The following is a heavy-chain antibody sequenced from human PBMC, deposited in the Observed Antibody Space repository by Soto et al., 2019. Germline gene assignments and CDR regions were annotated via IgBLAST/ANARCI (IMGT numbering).Heavy chain of an antibody. CDR2: IIPIFGTA. CDR3: AREGGDNSSSVDYYGMDV. Sequence: QVQLVQSGAEVKKPGSSVKVSCKASGGTFSSYAISWVRQAPGQGLEWMGGIIPIFGTANYAQKFQGRVTFTADEATRTAYMELGSLRSEDTAVYYCAREGGDNSSSVDYYGMDVWGQGTTVTVSS. J-gene: IGHJ6*02. D-gene: IGHD6-6*01. CDR1: GGTFSSYA. V-gene: IGHV1-69*01.